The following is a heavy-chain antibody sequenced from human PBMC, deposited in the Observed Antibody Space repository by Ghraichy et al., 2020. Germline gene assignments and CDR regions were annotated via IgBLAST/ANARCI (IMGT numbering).Heavy chain of an antibody. J-gene: IGHJ4*02. CDR3: ARGGYCSGGSCYPRLGY. Sequence: ASVKVSCKASGYTFTSYAMNWVRQAPGQGLEWMGWINTNTGNPTYAQGFTGRFVFSLDTSVSTAYLQISSLKAEDTAVYYCARGGYCSGGSCYPRLGYWGQVTLVTVSS. V-gene: IGHV7-4-1*02. CDR1: GYTFTSYA. CDR2: INTNTGNP. D-gene: IGHD2-15*01.